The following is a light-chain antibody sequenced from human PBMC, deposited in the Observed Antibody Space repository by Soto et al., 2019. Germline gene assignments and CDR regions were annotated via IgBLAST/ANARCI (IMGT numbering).Light chain of an antibody. CDR2: AAS. J-gene: IGKJ4*01. V-gene: IGKV1-27*01. CDR3: QKYNSAPLT. Sequence: EIQMTQSPSSLSVSVGDRVTITCRASQGFSNYLAWYQQKPGKVPKLLIYAASTMQSWVPSRFSVSGSGTDFTLTISSMQPEDVATYYCQKYNSAPLTFGGGTKVEIK. CDR1: QGFSNY.